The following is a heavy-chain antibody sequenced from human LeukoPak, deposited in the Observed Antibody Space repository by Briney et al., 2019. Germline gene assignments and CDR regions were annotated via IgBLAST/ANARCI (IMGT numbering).Heavy chain of an antibody. CDR3: ARDSNYDSSGYYYVSRRGMGRDPLDY. J-gene: IGHJ4*02. Sequence: PGGSLRLSCAASGFTFSSYWMHWVRQAPGKGLVWVSRINTDGSSTSYADSVKGRFTISRDNAKNTLYLQMNSLRAEDTAVYYCARDSNYDSSGYYYVSRRGMGRDPLDYWGQGTLVTVSS. D-gene: IGHD3-22*01. V-gene: IGHV3-74*01. CDR1: GFTFSSYW. CDR2: INTDGSST.